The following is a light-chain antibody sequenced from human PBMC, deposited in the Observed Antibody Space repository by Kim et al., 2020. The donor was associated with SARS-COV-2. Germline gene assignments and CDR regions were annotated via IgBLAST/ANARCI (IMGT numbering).Light chain of an antibody. V-gene: IGKV1-27*01. Sequence: ASVGDRGNITCRARQDISNYLAWYQQKPGKVPKLLIYGASTLESGVPSRFSGSGSGTDFTLTISSLQPEDVAAYYCQKYKSVPFTFGPGTKVDIK. J-gene: IGKJ3*01. CDR3: QKYKSVPFT. CDR1: QDISNY. CDR2: GAS.